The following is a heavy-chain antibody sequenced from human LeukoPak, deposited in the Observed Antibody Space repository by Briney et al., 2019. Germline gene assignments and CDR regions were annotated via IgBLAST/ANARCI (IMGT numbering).Heavy chain of an antibody. D-gene: IGHD5-18*01. V-gene: IGHV4-39*07. CDR2: ILYTGST. CDR3: ARVDIVDTSIGTYDY. CDR1: GGSISSGDYY. J-gene: IGHJ4*02. Sequence: PSETLSLTCTVSGGSISSGDYYWGWIRQPPGKGLEWNGNILYTGSTYSNPSLKSRVSLSVDTSKNQFSLRLSSVTAADTAIYYCARVDIVDTSIGTYDYWGQGTLVTVSS.